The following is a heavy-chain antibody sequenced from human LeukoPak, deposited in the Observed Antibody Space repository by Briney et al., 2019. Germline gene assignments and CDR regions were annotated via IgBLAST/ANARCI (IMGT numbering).Heavy chain of an antibody. CDR2: MNPNSGNT. V-gene: IGHV1-8*01. CDR1: GYTFTSYD. J-gene: IGHJ2*01. D-gene: IGHD6-13*01. Sequence: ASVKVSCKASGYTFTSYDINWVRQATGQGLEWMGWMNPNSGNTGYAQKFQGRVTMTRNTSISTAYMELSSLRSEDTAVYYCAREPWTVVAGQLVLGGYFDLWGRGTLVTVSS. CDR3: AREPWTVVAGQLVLGGYFDL.